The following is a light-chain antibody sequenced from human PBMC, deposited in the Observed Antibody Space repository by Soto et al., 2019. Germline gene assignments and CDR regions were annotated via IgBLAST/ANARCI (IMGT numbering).Light chain of an antibody. Sequence: QSALTQPASVSGSPGQSITISCSGTSSDVGAHDFVSWYQHHPDKAPKVIIFEVTKRPSGVSNRCSGSKTGNTASLTISGLQAEDEADYYCNSYTRSRTVIFGGGTKLTVL. CDR3: NSYTRSRTVI. CDR2: EVT. J-gene: IGLJ2*01. CDR1: SSDVGAHDF. V-gene: IGLV2-14*01.